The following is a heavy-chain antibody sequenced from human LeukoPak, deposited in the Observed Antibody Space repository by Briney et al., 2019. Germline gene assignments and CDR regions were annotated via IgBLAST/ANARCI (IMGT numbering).Heavy chain of an antibody. V-gene: IGHV1-69*13. CDR3: AREMFGAFDP. Sequence: ASVKVSCKASGYTFTSYAMNWVRQAPGQGLEWMGGIIPIFGTANYAQKFQGRVTITADESTSTAYMELSSLRSEDTAVYYCAREMFGAFDPWGQGTLVTVSS. D-gene: IGHD3-10*02. CDR1: GYTFTSYA. CDR2: IIPIFGTA. J-gene: IGHJ5*02.